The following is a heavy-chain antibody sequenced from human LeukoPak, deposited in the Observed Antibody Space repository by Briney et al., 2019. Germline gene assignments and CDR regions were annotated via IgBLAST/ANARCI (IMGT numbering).Heavy chain of an antibody. J-gene: IGHJ4*02. CDR3: ARRVGYCGGDNCYESDS. V-gene: IGHV4-59*08. D-gene: IGHD2-15*01. CDR2: ISYTGST. Sequence: SETLSLTCAVYGRSFSDYSWSWIRQPPGKGLEWIGHISYTGSTNYSPPLRSRVTISVDKPKSQFSLELRSVTAADTAVYYCARRVGYCGGDNCYESDSWGQGTLVTVSS. CDR1: GRSFSDYS.